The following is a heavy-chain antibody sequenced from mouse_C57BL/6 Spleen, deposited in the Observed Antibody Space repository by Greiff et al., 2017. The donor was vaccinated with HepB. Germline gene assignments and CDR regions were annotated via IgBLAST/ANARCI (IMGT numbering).Heavy chain of an antibody. CDR3: APMERYGFDY. CDR2: IDPSDSYT. CDR1: GYTFTSYW. J-gene: IGHJ2*01. D-gene: IGHD2-14*01. V-gene: IGHV1-50*01. Sequence: QVQLQQPGAELVKPGASVKLSCKASGYTFTSYWMQWVKQRPGQGLEWIGEIDPSDSYTNYNQKFKGKATLTVDTSSSTAYMQLSSLTSEDSAVYDCAPMERYGFDYWGQGTTLTVSS.